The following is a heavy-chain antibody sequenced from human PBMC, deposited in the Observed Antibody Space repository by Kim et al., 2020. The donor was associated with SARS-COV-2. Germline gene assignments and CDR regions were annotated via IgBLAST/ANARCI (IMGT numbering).Heavy chain of an antibody. J-gene: IGHJ4*02. CDR1: GFTFSSYA. D-gene: IGHD6-13*01. CDR2: ISGSGGST. CDR3: AKVQSSSGTLGY. Sequence: GGSLRLSCAASGFTFSSYALSGVCQAPGKGLEWVSVISGSGGSTYYAASLKACLSISGDISIKPLDLQMNSLRAGDTAAYSCAKVQSSSGTLGYWGQG. V-gene: IGHV3-23*01.